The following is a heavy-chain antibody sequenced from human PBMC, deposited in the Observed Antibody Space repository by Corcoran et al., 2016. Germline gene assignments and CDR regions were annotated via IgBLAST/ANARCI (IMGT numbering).Heavy chain of an antibody. CDR2: INPNSGGT. Sequence: QVQLVQSGAEVKKPGASVKVSCKASGYTFTGYYMHWVRQAPGQGLEWMGWINPNSGGTNYARKFQGWVTMTRDTSISTAYMELSRLRSDDTAVYYCARSIVGATMYFDYWGQGTLVTVSS. J-gene: IGHJ4*02. CDR1: GYTFTGYY. V-gene: IGHV1-2*04. CDR3: ARSIVGATMYFDY. D-gene: IGHD1-26*01.